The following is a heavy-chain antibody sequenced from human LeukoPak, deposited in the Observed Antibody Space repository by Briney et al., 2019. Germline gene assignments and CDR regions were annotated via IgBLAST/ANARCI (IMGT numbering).Heavy chain of an antibody. J-gene: IGHJ4*02. D-gene: IGHD1-14*01. CDR2: IHNSGRT. V-gene: IGHV4-59*08. CDR1: GGSVSSYY. CDR3: ARHGTISSESYFDY. Sequence: PSETLSLTCSASGGSVSSYYWSWIRQSPGKGLEWIGYIHNSGRTNYNPSLKSRVTGFVDTSKNQVSLRLSSVTAADTAVYYCARHGTISSESYFDYWGQGALVTVSS.